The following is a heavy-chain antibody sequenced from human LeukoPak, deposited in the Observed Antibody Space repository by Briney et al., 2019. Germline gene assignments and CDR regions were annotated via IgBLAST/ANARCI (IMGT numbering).Heavy chain of an antibody. D-gene: IGHD3-10*01. Sequence: ASVKVSCKASGYTFAGYYMHWVRQAPGQGLEWMGWISAYNGNTNYAQKLQGRVTMTTDTSTSTAYMELRSLRSDDTAVYYCARDVGYYYGSGSRRKGFDPWGQGTLVTVSS. V-gene: IGHV1-18*04. J-gene: IGHJ5*02. CDR2: ISAYNGNT. CDR1: GYTFAGYY. CDR3: ARDVGYYYGSGSRRKGFDP.